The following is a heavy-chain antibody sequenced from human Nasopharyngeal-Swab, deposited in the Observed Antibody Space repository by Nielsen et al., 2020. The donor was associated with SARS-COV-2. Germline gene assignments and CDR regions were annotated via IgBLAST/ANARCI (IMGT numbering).Heavy chain of an antibody. CDR1: GGSISSGGYY. J-gene: IGHJ5*02. CDR3: ARIRQWLVNNWFDP. Sequence: LRLSCTVSGGSISSGGYYWSWIRQHPGKGLEWIGYIYYSGSTNYNPSLKSRVTISVDTSKNQFSLKLSSVTAADTAVYYCARIRQWLVNNWFDPWGQGTLVTVSS. D-gene: IGHD6-19*01. CDR2: IYYSGST. V-gene: IGHV4-31*03.